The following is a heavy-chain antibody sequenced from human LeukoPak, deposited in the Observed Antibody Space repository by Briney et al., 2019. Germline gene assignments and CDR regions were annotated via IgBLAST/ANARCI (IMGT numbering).Heavy chain of an antibody. D-gene: IGHD3-10*01. CDR2: IKHSGST. CDR3: ERGRRFGELFGY. V-gene: IGHV4-34*01. J-gene: IGHJ4*02. CDR1: GGSFSGYY. Sequence: SETLSLTCAVYGGSFSGYYWSWIRQPPGKGLEWIGEIKHSGSTNYNPSLKSRVTLSVDTSKNQLSLKLSSVTAADTDVYYCERGRRFGELFGYWGQGTLVTVSS.